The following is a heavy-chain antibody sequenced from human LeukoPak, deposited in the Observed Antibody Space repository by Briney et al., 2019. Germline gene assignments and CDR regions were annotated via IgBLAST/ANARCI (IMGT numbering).Heavy chain of an antibody. CDR1: GGSISSSSYY. Sequence: SETLSLTCTVSGGSISSSSYYWGWIRQPPGKGLEWIGEINHSGSTNYNPSLKSRVTISVDTSKNQFSLKLSSVTAADTAVYYCARRDNVLLWFRRGVYGWFDPWGQGTLVTVSS. V-gene: IGHV4-39*07. J-gene: IGHJ5*02. CDR3: ARRDNVLLWFRRGVYGWFDP. D-gene: IGHD3-10*01. CDR2: INHSGST.